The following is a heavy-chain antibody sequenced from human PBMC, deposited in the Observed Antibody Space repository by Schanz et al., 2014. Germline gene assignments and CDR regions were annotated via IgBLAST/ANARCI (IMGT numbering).Heavy chain of an antibody. Sequence: QVQLQESGPGVVKPSQTLSLTCTVSGDSISSAYWSWIRQHPGKGLEWIGFIYYRGNTYYNPSLKSRVSISLDPSKTQFFLNLNSLTAADTAVYYCARVPEPGWFDPWGQGTLVTVSS. J-gene: IGHJ5*02. D-gene: IGHD1-26*01. CDR1: GDSISSAY. CDR3: ARVPEPGWFDP. CDR2: IYYRGNT. V-gene: IGHV4-31*03.